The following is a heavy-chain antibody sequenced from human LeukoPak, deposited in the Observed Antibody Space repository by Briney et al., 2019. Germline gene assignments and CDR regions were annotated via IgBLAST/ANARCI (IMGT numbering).Heavy chain of an antibody. CDR3: ARAGYSGSDFSV. D-gene: IGHD5-12*01. CDR2: IYYSGST. Sequence: SETLSLTCAVPDSSMSGYYWSWIRQSPGKGLEWIGYIYYSGSTNYNPSLKSRVTISVDTSKNQFSLKLSSVTATDTAVYYCARAGYSGSDFSVWGKGSTVTVSS. CDR1: DSSMSGYY. V-gene: IGHV4-59*01. J-gene: IGHJ6*04.